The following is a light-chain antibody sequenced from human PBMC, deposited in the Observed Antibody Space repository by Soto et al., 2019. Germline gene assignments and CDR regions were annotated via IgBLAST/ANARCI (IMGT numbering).Light chain of an antibody. V-gene: IGKV3-20*01. CDR2: VAS. Sequence: EIVLTQSPGTLSLSPGERATLSCRASQSVSSSLAWYQHKPGQAPRLLIYVASSRATGIPDRFSGSGSGTDFTLTISRLEPEDFAVYCCQQYGSSQYTFGQGTKLEIK. J-gene: IGKJ2*01. CDR1: QSVSSS. CDR3: QQYGSSQYT.